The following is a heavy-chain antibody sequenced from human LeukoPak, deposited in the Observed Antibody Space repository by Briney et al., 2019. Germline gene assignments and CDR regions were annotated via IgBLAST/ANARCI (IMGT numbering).Heavy chain of an antibody. Sequence: ASVKVSCKAYGYTFNSYYIHWVRQAPGQGLEWMGWINPNSGGTNYAQKFQGRVTMTRDTSISTAYMELSRLRSDDTAVYYCARVISGWYFYWGQGTLVTVSS. D-gene: IGHD6-19*01. CDR3: ARVISGWYFY. CDR2: INPNSGGT. V-gene: IGHV1-2*02. CDR1: GYTFNSYY. J-gene: IGHJ4*02.